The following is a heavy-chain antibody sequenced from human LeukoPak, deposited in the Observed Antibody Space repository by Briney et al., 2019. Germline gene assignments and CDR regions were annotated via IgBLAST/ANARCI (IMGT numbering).Heavy chain of an antibody. D-gene: IGHD6-19*01. Sequence: GGSLRLSCAASGFTFSSYAMHWVRQAPGKGLEWVGVISYDGSNKYYADSVKGRFTISRDNSKNTLYLQMNSLRAEDTAVYYCARGYSSGWYDAFDIWGQGTMVTVSS. V-gene: IGHV3-30-3*01. CDR3: ARGYSSGWYDAFDI. CDR1: GFTFSSYA. J-gene: IGHJ3*02. CDR2: ISYDGSNK.